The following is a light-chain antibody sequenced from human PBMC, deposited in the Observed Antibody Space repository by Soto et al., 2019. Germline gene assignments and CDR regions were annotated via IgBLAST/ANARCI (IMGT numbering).Light chain of an antibody. J-gene: IGLJ2*01. CDR1: STDVGVYNY. CDR2: DVT. Sequence: QSVLTQPRSVSGSPGQSVTISCTGTSTDVGVYNYVSWYQHHPGKAPKLMIYDVTKRPSGVPDRFSGSKSGNTASLTISGLKAEDEAFYYCCSYAGSDTDVVFGGGTKLTVL. V-gene: IGLV2-11*01. CDR3: CSYAGSDTDVV.